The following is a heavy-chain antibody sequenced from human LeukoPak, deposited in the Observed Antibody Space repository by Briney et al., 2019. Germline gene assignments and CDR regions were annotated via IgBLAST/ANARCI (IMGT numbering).Heavy chain of an antibody. CDR1: GFTVSTYA. CDR3: FREGGD. V-gene: IGHV3-23*01. D-gene: IGHD3-10*01. J-gene: IGHJ4*02. Sequence: GGSLRLSCAASGFTVSTYAMSWVRQAPGKGLEWVSGISGSGGSTYYADSVKGRFTFSRDNAKNTLYLQMNSLRAEDTAIYYCFREGGDWGQGTLVTVSS. CDR2: ISGSGGST.